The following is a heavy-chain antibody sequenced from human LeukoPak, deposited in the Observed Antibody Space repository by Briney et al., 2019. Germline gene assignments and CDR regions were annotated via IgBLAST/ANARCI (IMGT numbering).Heavy chain of an antibody. CDR3: ARGDSSSWYDY. CDR2: ISSSSSYI. Sequence: GGSLRLSCAASGFTFSSYSMNWVRQAPGKGLEWVSSISSSSSYIYYADSVMGRFTISRDNAKNSLYLQMNSLRAEDTAVYYCARGDSSSWYDYWGQGTLVTVSS. CDR1: GFTFSSYS. J-gene: IGHJ4*02. D-gene: IGHD6-13*01. V-gene: IGHV3-21*01.